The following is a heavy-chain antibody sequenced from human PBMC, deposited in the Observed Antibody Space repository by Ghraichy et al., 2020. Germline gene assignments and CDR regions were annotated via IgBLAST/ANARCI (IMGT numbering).Heavy chain of an antibody. CDR1: GGSISSGGYY. D-gene: IGHD2-2*02. Sequence: SETLSLTCTVSGGSISSGGYYWSWIRQHPGKGLEWIGYIYYSGSTYYNPSLKSRVTISVDTSKNQFSLKLSSVTAADTAVYYCARAFGYCSSTSCYTGYYGKDVWGQGTTVTVSS. CDR2: IYYSGST. J-gene: IGHJ6*02. V-gene: IGHV4-31*03. CDR3: ARAFGYCSSTSCYTGYYGKDV.